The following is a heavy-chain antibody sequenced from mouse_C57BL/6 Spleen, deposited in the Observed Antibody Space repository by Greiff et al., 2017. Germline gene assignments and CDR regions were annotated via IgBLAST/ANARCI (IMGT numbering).Heavy chain of an antibody. CDR3: ARDDYDYGYAMDY. V-gene: IGHV5-16*01. CDR1: GFTFSDYY. D-gene: IGHD2-4*01. Sequence: EVKLVESEGGLVQPGSSMKLSCTASGFTFSDYYMAWVRQVPEKGLEWVANINYDGSSTYYLDSLKSRFIISRDNAKNILYLQMSSLKSEDTATYYCARDDYDYGYAMDYWGQGTSVTVSS. J-gene: IGHJ4*01. CDR2: INYDGSST.